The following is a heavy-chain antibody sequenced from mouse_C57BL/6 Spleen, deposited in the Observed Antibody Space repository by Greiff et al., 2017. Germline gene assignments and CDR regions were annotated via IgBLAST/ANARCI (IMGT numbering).Heavy chain of an antibody. V-gene: IGHV1-42*01. CDR1: GYSFTGYY. D-gene: IGHD1-1*01. CDR2: INPSTGGT. Sequence: EVQLQQSGPELVKPGASVKISCKASGYSFTGYYMNWVKQSPEKSLEWIGEINPSTGGTTYNQKFKAKATLTVDKSSSTAYMQLKSLTSEDSAVYYCAYYYGSSLYWYFDVWGTGTTVTVSS. J-gene: IGHJ1*03. CDR3: AYYYGSSLYWYFDV.